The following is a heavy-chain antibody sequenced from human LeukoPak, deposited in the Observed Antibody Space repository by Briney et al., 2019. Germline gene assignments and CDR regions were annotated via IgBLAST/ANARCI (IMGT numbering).Heavy chain of an antibody. CDR1: GYTFTGYY. D-gene: IGHD4-17*01. CDR2: INPNSGGT. V-gene: IGHV1-2*02. CDR3: ARDPSQTFRKTTVTTYGPSSY. Sequence: ASVKVSCKASGYTFTGYYMHWVRQAPGQGLEWMGWINPNSGGTNYAQKFQGRVTMTRDTSISTAYMEPSRLRSDDTAVYYCARDPSQTFRKTTVTTYGPSSYWGQGTLVTVSS. J-gene: IGHJ4*02.